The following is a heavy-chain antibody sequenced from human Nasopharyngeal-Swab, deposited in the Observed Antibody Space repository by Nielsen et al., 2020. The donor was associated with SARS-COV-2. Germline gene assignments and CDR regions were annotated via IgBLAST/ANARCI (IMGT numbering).Heavy chain of an antibody. J-gene: IGHJ4*02. V-gene: IGHV3-15*01. CDR1: GVTFRNAW. Sequence: GESLKIACAASGVTFRNAWMSWVRQAPGKGLEWGGRIKSKTDGGTTDYTAHVKGRFTISRDDSKNTLYLQMNSLKTEDTAVYYCSQALSNWGQGTLVTVSS. CDR2: IKSKTDGGTT. CDR3: SQALSN.